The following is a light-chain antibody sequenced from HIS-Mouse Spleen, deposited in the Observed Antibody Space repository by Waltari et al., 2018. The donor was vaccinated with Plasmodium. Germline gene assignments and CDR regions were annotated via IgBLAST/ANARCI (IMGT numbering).Light chain of an antibody. V-gene: IGKV3-15*01. CDR3: QQYNNWSFT. CDR2: GAS. Sequence: EIVMTQSPATLSVSPGERATLSCSAIQSVSSNLAWYQQKHSQAPRLLIYGASTRDTGIPARVSGSGSGTEFTHTISSLQSEDFAVYYSQQYNNWSFTFGPGTKVDIK. CDR1: QSVSSN. J-gene: IGKJ3*01.